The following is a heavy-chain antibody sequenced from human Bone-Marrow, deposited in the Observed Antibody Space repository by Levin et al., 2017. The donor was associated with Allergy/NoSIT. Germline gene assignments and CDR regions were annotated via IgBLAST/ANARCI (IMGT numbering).Heavy chain of an antibody. V-gene: IGHV1-69*01. CDR3: ARAAFWSGYYAPDQYYSYYYMDV. CDR2: IIPIFGTA. Sequence: KISCKASGGTFSSYAISWVRQAPGQGLEWMGGIIPIFGTANYAQKFQGRVTITADESTSTAYMELSSLRSEDTAVYYCARAAFWSGYYAPDQYYSYYYMDVWGKGTTVTVSS. CDR1: GGTFSSYA. J-gene: IGHJ6*03. D-gene: IGHD3-3*01.